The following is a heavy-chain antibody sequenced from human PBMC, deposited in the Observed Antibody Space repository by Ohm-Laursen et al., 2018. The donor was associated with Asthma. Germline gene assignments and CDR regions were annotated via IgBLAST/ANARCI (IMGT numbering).Heavy chain of an antibody. Sequence: SLRLSCAASGFTFSNHWMTWVRQAPGRGLEWVANINQDGSIWGYVDSVKGRFTISRDNAKNLLFLEMINLRAEDTAVYYCATSRRLGYWGQGTLVTVSS. CDR1: GFTFSNHW. V-gene: IGHV3-7*02. D-gene: IGHD6-6*01. CDR3: ATSRRLGY. J-gene: IGHJ4*02. CDR2: INQDGSIW.